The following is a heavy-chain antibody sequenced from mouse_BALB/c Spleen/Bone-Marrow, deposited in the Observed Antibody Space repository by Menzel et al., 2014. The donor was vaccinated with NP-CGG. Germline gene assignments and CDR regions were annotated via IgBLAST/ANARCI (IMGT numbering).Heavy chain of an antibody. J-gene: IGHJ2*02. D-gene: IGHD1-1*01. V-gene: IGHV1-69*02. CDR1: GYTFTNYW. Sequence: QVQLKQSGAEAVKPGASVKVSCKASGYTFTNYWMQWVKQRPGQGLEWIGEIEPSDSYTNYNQDFKGKATLTVDKSSSTAYMQLSSLTSEDSAVYYCARGRTAVVSYYWGQGTSLTVSS. CDR3: ARGRTAVVSYY. CDR2: IEPSDSYT.